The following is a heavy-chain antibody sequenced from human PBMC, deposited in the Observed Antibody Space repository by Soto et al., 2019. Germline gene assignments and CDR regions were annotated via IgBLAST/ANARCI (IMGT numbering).Heavy chain of an antibody. CDR2: MWSDGTTK. J-gene: IGHJ4*02. V-gene: IGHV3-33*01. Sequence: VGSLRLSCAASGFTLSNYGMHWVRQAPGKGLDWVAVMWSDGTTKFYADSVKGRFTLSRDNSKNTLYLQTDSLRAEDTAVYYCARDPYDNSGSYFNAPLDYWGQGTLVTVSS. CDR3: ARDPYDNSGSYFNAPLDY. CDR1: GFTLSNYG. D-gene: IGHD3-22*01.